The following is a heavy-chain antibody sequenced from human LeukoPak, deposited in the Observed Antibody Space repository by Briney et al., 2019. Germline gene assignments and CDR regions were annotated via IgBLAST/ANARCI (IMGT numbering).Heavy chain of an antibody. V-gene: IGHV3-30*01. CDR1: GFNFRSHA. D-gene: IGHD1-1*01. J-gene: IGHJ3*01. CDR2: ISHDASNQ. CDR3: ARWETTSRGYALDL. Sequence: PGKSLGLSCAASGFNFRSHALHWVRQAPGKGLEWVAVISHDASNQEYADSVKGRFAISRDNFNNTVSLKMNSLRVEDTAVYYCARWETTSRGYALDLWGQGTMVTVSS.